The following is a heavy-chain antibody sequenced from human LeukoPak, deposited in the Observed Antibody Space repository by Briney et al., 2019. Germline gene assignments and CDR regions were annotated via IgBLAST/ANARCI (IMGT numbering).Heavy chain of an antibody. Sequence: PGGSLRLSCAASGFTFSSYAMSWFRQAPGKGLEWVSGISGSGGSTYYADSVKGRFTISRDNSKNTLYLQMNSLRAEDTAVYYCAKRSGYDYWYFDYWGQGTLVTVSS. CDR2: ISGSGGST. CDR3: AKRSGYDYWYFDY. CDR1: GFTFSSYA. D-gene: IGHD5-12*01. V-gene: IGHV3-23*01. J-gene: IGHJ4*02.